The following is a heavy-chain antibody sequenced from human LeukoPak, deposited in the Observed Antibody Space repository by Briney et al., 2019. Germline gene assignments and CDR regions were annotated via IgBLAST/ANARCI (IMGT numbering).Heavy chain of an antibody. CDR2: INQDGSAK. CDR3: ARDVHGGAFDY. D-gene: IGHD4-23*01. J-gene: IGHJ4*02. Sequence: GGSLRLSCAASEFSLSSYWMNWVRQAPGKGLEWVANINQDGSAKYYVDSVKGRFTFSRDNAMNSLFLQMNSLRAEDTAVYYCARDVHGGAFDYWGQGTLVTVSS. CDR1: EFSLSSYW. V-gene: IGHV3-7*01.